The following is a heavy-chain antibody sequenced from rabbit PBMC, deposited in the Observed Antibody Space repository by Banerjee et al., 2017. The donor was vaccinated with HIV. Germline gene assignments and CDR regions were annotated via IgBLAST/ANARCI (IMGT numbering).Heavy chain of an antibody. Sequence: LELIACIYSSNGATYYASWVNGRFTISSHNAQNTLYLQLNSLTAADTATYFCVRDVGYDDNGDSLPFNLWGPGTLVTVS. CDR3: VRDVGYDDNGDSLPFNL. V-gene: IGHV1S43*01. D-gene: IGHD2-1*01. CDR2: IYSSNGAT. J-gene: IGHJ4*01.